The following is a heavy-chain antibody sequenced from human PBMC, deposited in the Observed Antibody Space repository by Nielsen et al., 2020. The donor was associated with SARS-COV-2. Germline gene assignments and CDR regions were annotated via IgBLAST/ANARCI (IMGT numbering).Heavy chain of an antibody. V-gene: IGHV2-5*01. Sequence: SGPTLVKPTQTLTLTCTFSGFSLNTVGVGVGWIRQPPGKALEWLALIYWNDDKRYSPSLKSRLTVTKATSRNQVVLTLTNMEPADTGTYYCAHGGVYFDYWGQGILVTSPQ. D-gene: IGHD2-8*01. CDR3: AHGGVYFDY. CDR2: IYWNDDK. J-gene: IGHJ4*02. CDR1: GFSLNTVGVG.